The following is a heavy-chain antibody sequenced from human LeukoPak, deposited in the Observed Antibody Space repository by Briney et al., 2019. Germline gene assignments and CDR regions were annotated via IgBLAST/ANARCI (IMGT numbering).Heavy chain of an antibody. CDR2: IYYSGST. Sequence: SSQTLSLTCTVSGGSISSGGYYWSWIRQHPGKGLEWIGYIYYSGSTYYNPSLKSRVTISVDTSKNQFSLKLSSATAADTAVYYCARERVGSYYYDSSGYYPDAFDIWGQGTTVTVSS. D-gene: IGHD3-22*01. CDR3: ARERVGSYYYDSSGYYPDAFDI. CDR1: GGSISSGGYY. J-gene: IGHJ3*02. V-gene: IGHV4-31*03.